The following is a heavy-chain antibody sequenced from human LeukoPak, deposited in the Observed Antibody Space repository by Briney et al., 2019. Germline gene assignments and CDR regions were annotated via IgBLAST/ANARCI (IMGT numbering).Heavy chain of an antibody. CDR1: GFTFSSYA. D-gene: IGHD6-19*01. V-gene: IGHV3-23*01. Sequence: GGSLRLSCAASGFTFSSYAMSWVRQAPGKGLEWVSAISGSGGSTYYADSVKGRFTISRDNAKNSLYLQMNSLRAEDTAVYYCARGIAVAGTIDYWGQGTLVTVSS. CDR2: ISGSGGST. J-gene: IGHJ4*02. CDR3: ARGIAVAGTIDY.